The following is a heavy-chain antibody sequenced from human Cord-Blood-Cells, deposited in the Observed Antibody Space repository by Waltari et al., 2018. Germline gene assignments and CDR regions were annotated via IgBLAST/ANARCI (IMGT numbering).Heavy chain of an antibody. Sequence: EVQLVASGGGLVQPGGSLRLSCAAAGFTFSRYWMSWVRRGPGKGLGWAATRKQDGSGKSYVDSVKGRSTIARGNPKNLLYLRMNTHSAEDTAVYYCARDLVSGDAFDIWGQGTMVTVSS. V-gene: IGHV3-7*01. CDR1: GFTFSRYW. J-gene: IGHJ3*02. CDR3: ARDLVSGDAFDI. D-gene: IGHD6-6*01. CDR2: RKQDGSGK.